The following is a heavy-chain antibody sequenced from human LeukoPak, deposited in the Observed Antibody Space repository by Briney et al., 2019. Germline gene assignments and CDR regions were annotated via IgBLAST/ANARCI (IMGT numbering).Heavy chain of an antibody. J-gene: IGHJ4*02. CDR1: GGSSSGYY. CDR3: ASPRGNYYGSGSYYD. D-gene: IGHD3-10*01. Sequence: SETLSLTCVLYGGSSSGYYWSWIRQPPGKGLEWIGSIYHSGSTYYNPSLKSRVTISVDTSKNQFSLKLSSVTAADTAVYYCASPRGNYYGSGSYYDWGQGTLVTVSS. V-gene: IGHV4-34*01. CDR2: IYHSGST.